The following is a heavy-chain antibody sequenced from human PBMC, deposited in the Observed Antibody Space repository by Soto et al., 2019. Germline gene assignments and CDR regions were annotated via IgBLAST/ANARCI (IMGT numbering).Heavy chain of an antibody. Sequence: SETLSLTCTVSGGSISSGDYYWSWIRQPPGKGLEWIGYIYYSGSTYYNPSLKSRVTISVDTSKNQFSLKLSSVTAADTAVYYCARDSGYDRIFDYWGQGTLLTVSS. V-gene: IGHV4-30-4*01. J-gene: IGHJ4*02. D-gene: IGHD5-12*01. CDR1: GGSISSGDYY. CDR3: ARDSGYDRIFDY. CDR2: IYYSGST.